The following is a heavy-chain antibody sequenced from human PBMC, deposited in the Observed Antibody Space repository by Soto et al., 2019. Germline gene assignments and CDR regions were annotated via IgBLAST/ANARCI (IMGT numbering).Heavy chain of an antibody. CDR2: ISSSSSYT. CDR1: GFTFSDYY. CDR3: ARPFYGDWPPAYYFDY. Sequence: PGGSLRLSCAASGFTFSDYYMSWIRQAPGKGLEWVSYISSSSSYTNYADSVKGRFTISRDNAKNSLYLQMNSLRAEDTAVYYCARPFYGDWPPAYYFDYWGQGTLVTVSS. V-gene: IGHV3-11*06. J-gene: IGHJ4*02. D-gene: IGHD4-17*01.